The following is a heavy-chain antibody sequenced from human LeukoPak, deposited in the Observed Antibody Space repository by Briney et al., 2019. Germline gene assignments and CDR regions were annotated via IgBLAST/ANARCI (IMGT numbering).Heavy chain of an antibody. J-gene: IGHJ5*02. CDR3: ARRGQLVDWFDP. D-gene: IGHD6-13*01. CDR2: IYYSGST. Sequence: SETLSLTCTVSGGSISSYYWSWIRQPPGKGLEWIGYIYYSGSTNYNPSLKSRVTISVDTSKNQFSPKLSSVTAADTAVYYCARRGQLVDWFDPWGQGTLVTVSS. V-gene: IGHV4-59*08. CDR1: GGSISSYY.